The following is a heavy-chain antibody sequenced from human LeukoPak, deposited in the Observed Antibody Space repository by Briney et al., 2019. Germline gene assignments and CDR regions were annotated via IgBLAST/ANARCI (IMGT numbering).Heavy chain of an antibody. CDR2: ISYDGSNK. V-gene: IGHV3-30*18. J-gene: IGHJ4*02. CDR3: AKEQFDY. CDR1: GFTFSSYG. Sequence: GRSLRLSCAASGFTFSSYGMHWVRQAPGKGLEWVAVISYDGSNKYYADSVKGRFTISRDNSKNTLYLQMNSPRAEDTAVYYCAKEQFDYWGQGTLVTVSS.